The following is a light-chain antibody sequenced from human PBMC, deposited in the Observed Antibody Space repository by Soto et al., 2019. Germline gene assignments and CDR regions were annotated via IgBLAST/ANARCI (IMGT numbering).Light chain of an antibody. CDR2: GNS. CDR1: SSNIGAGYD. V-gene: IGLV1-40*01. CDR3: ATWDDSLNGYV. J-gene: IGLJ1*01. Sequence: QSVLTQPPSVSGAPGQRVTISCTGSSSNIGAGYDVHWYQQLPGRAPKLLIYGNSNRPSGVPDRFSGSTSGTSASLAISGLRSEDESDYYCATWDDSLNGYVFGTGTKVTVL.